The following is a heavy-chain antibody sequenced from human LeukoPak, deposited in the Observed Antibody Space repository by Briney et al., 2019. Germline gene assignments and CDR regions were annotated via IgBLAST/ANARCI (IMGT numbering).Heavy chain of an antibody. J-gene: IGHJ4*02. Sequence: GGSLRLSCVASGFTFGKYWMSWVRQAPGKGLEWVANIKLDGSEKNYVDSVKGRFALSRDNAENSLYLQMNSLRAEDTALYYCAREVSEGFDFWGQGTLVTVSS. V-gene: IGHV3-7*01. CDR2: IKLDGSEK. CDR1: GFTFGKYW. D-gene: IGHD3-22*01. CDR3: AREVSEGFDF.